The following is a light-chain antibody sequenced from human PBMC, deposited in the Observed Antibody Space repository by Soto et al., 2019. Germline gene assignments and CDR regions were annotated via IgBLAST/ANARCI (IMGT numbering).Light chain of an antibody. CDR2: GAS. Sequence: EIVMTQSPATLSVSPGERATLSCRASQSVSSNLAWYQQKPGQAPRFLIYGASTRATGIPARFSGSGSGTEFTLTISSLQSEDFAVYYCQQYNNWLLLTFGGGTKVEIK. CDR3: QQYNNWLLLT. V-gene: IGKV3-15*01. J-gene: IGKJ4*01. CDR1: QSVSSN.